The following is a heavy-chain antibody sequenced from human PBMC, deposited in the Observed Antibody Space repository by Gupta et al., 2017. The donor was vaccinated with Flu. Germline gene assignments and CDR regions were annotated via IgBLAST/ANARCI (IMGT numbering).Heavy chain of an antibody. CDR2: ISSSGSTV. CDR1: GFTFSSYD. Sequence: EVQLVESGGGLVQPGWSLRLTCAASGFTFSSYDMHWVRPAPGKGLELVSYISSSGSTVCYADSVKGRSTISRDNANNSRDLQMNSLTADDTAIYYCAREEGGLYVTSCYYTLWGQGTLVTVSS. D-gene: IGHD3-22*01. CDR3: AREEGGLYVTSCYYTL. V-gene: IGHV3-48*03. J-gene: IGHJ4*02.